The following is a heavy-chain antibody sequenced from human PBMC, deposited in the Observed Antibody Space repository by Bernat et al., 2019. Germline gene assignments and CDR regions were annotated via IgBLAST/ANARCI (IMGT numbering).Heavy chain of an antibody. CDR2: ISSSSTI. Sequence: EVQLVESGGGLVQPGGSLRLSCAASGFTFSSYSMNWVRQAPGKGLEWVSYISSSSTIYYADSVKGRFTISRDNAKNSLYLQMNSLRAEDTAVYYCARGPPYYDFWSGYSNNWFDPWGQGTLVTVSS. V-gene: IGHV3-48*01. D-gene: IGHD3-3*01. CDR3: ARGPPYYDFWSGYSNNWFDP. CDR1: GFTFSSYS. J-gene: IGHJ5*02.